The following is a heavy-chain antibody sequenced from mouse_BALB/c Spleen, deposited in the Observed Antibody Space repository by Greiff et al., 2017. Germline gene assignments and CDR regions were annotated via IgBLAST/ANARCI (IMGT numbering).Heavy chain of an antibody. J-gene: IGHJ2*01. CDR3: ARMDY. CDR1: GYSFTGYT. V-gene: IGHV1-18*01. Sequence: EVQLQQSGPALVKPGASMKISCKASGYSFTGYTMNWVKQSPGQNLAWIGLINPSNGGTSYNQKFTGKATLTVDKSSSTAYIELLSLTSADTAVYYCARMDYWGQGTTLTVSS. CDR2: INPSNGGT.